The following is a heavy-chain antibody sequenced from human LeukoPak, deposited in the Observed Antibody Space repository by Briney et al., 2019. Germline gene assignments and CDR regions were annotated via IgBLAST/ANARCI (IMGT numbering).Heavy chain of an antibody. V-gene: IGHV4-34*01. J-gene: IGHJ4*02. CDR3: ARGGAADY. CDR1: GGSFTIYQ. Sequence: SETLSLTYAVSGGSFTIYQWSWIRQSPGKGLEWIGDINRSGSTDYNPALRSRVFISMGTSKNQFSLQLSSVTAADTAVYYCARGGAADYWGQGTLVTVSS. CDR2: INRSGST. D-gene: IGHD4/OR15-4a*01.